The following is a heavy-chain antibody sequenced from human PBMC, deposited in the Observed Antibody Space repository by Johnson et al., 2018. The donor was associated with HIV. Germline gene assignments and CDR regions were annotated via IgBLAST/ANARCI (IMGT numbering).Heavy chain of an antibody. J-gene: IGHJ3*02. CDR3: ARDRGASASGDAFDI. CDR2: IKQDGSEK. CDR1: GFTFTGYW. D-gene: IGHD3-10*01. V-gene: IGHV3-7*01. Sequence: VQLVESGGGLVQPGGSLRLSCAASGFTFTGYWMSWVRQAPGKGLEWVAKIKQDGSEKYYVDSVKGRFTLSRDNAKNSLYLQMNNLGAKDTAVYYCARDRGASASGDAFDIWGQGTMVTVS.